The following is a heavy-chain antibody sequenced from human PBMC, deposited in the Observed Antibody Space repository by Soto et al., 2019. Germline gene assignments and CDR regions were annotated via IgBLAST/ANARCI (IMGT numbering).Heavy chain of an antibody. D-gene: IGHD3-22*01. Sequence: QVQLVESGGGVVQPGRSLRLSCAASGFTFSSYGMHWVRQAPGKGLEWVAVISYDGSNKYYADSVKGRFTISRDNSKNALYLKMNSLRAEDTAVYYCAKEGDYYDSSGYYPFDYWGQGTLVTVSS. CDR3: AKEGDYYDSSGYYPFDY. CDR2: ISYDGSNK. CDR1: GFTFSSYG. J-gene: IGHJ4*02. V-gene: IGHV3-30*18.